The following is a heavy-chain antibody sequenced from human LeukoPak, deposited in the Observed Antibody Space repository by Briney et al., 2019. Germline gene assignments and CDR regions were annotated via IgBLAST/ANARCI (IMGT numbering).Heavy chain of an antibody. CDR2: IKSKTDGGAT. CDR1: GLPFSQAW. J-gene: IGHJ4*02. CDR3: TTDRGITTKLLFDS. D-gene: IGHD1-14*01. V-gene: IGHV3-15*01. Sequence: GGSLRLSCAASGLPFSQAWMSWVRQVPGKGLECVGRIKSKTDGGATDYPAPVSGRFTISRDDSRNTVYLQLRSLKTEDTAVYFCTTDRGITTKLLFDSWGQGTPVTVSS.